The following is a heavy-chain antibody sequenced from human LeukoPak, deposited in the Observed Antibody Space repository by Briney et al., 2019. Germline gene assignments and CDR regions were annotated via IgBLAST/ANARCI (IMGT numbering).Heavy chain of an antibody. J-gene: IGHJ4*02. CDR3: ARGYYYDSSGSMGVLDY. CDR1: GFTFSSYA. CDR2: ISGSGGST. Sequence: QPGGSLRLSCAASGFTFSSYAMSWVRQAPGKGLEWVSAISGSGGSTYYADSVKGRFTISRDNSKNTLYLQMNSLRAEDTAVYYCARGYYYDSSGSMGVLDYWGQGTLVTVSS. D-gene: IGHD3-22*01. V-gene: IGHV3-23*01.